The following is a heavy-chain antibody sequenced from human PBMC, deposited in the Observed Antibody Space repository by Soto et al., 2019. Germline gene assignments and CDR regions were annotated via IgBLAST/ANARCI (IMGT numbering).Heavy chain of an antibody. CDR2: IIPILGIA. Sequence: QVQLVQSGAEVKKPGSSVKVSCKASGGTFSSYTISWVRQAPGQGREWMGRIIPILGIANYAQKFQGRVTHTADKSTSTAYMELSILRSEDTAVYYCAMEYCSSTSCYRDYWGQGTLVTVSS. CDR1: GGTFSSYT. V-gene: IGHV1-69*02. J-gene: IGHJ4*02. CDR3: AMEYCSSTSCYRDY. D-gene: IGHD2-2*02.